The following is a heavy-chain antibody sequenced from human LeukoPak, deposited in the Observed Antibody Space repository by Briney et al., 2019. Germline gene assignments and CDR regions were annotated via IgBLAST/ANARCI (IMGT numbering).Heavy chain of an antibody. D-gene: IGHD3-9*01. CDR1: GGTFSSYA. Sequence: GSSVKVSCKASGGTFSSYAISWVRQAPGQGLEWMGGIIPIFGTANYAQKFQGRVTITADESTSTAYMELSSLRSEDTAVYYCAGVQDILTGYPPLGDAWGQGTLVTVSS. J-gene: IGHJ5*02. V-gene: IGHV1-69*01. CDR2: IIPIFGTA. CDR3: AGVQDILTGYPPLGDA.